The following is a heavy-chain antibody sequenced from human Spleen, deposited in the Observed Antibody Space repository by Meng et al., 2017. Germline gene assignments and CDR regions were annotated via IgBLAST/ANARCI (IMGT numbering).Heavy chain of an antibody. V-gene: IGHV1-2*06. Sequence: ASVKVSCKASGYTFPDYWLHWVRRAPGQGLEWMGRINPKSGDTHYAQKFQGRVTMTGDTSISTAYMELSELRSDDTAMYYCARDEDISAAGKLFGDYWGHGTLVTVSS. D-gene: IGHD6-13*01. CDR3: ARDEDISAAGKLFGDY. CDR2: INPKSGDT. CDR1: GYTFPDYW. J-gene: IGHJ4*01.